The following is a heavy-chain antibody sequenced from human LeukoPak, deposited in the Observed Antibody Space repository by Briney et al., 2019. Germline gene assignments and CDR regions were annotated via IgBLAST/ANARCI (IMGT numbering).Heavy chain of an antibody. CDR3: ARDDTIYRIAAAQVDV. D-gene: IGHD6-13*01. Sequence: ASVKVSCKSSGYTFTNYGISWVRQAPGQGLEWMGWINPNSGGTNYAQKFQGWVTMTRDTSISTAYMELSRLRSDDTAVYYCARDDTIYRIAAAQVDVWGQGTTVTVSS. CDR1: GYTFTNYG. CDR2: INPNSGGT. V-gene: IGHV1-2*04. J-gene: IGHJ6*02.